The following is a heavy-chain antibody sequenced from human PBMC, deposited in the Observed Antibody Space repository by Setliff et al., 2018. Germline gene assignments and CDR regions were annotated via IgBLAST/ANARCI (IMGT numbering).Heavy chain of an antibody. CDR3: AREKGYYFDSTNYYYYFDY. CDR2: IMPIFGTT. J-gene: IGHJ4*02. CDR1: GGTFNSNA. Sequence: SVKVSCKASGGTFNSNAISWVRQAPGQGLEWMGGIMPIFGTTNYAQRFQGRVTITTDESTSTAYMELSSLRPEDTAVYYCAREKGYYFDSTNYYYYFDYWGQGTLVTVSS. V-gene: IGHV1-69*05. D-gene: IGHD3-22*01.